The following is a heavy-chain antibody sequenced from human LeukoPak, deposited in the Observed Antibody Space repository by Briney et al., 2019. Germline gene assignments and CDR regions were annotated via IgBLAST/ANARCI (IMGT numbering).Heavy chain of an antibody. CDR2: INHSGST. J-gene: IGHJ4*02. CDR1: GGSFSGYY. V-gene: IGHV4-34*01. Sequence: SETLSLTCAVYGGSFSGYYWSWIRQPPGKGLEWIGEINHSGSTNYNPSLKSRVTISVDTSKNQFSLKLSSVTAADTAVYYCARGYQITIFGVVIIHYFDYWGQGTLVTVSS. CDR3: ARGYQITIFGVVIIHYFDY. D-gene: IGHD3-3*01.